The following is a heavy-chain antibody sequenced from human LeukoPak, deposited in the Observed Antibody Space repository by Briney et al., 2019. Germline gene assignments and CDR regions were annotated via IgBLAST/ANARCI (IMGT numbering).Heavy chain of an antibody. CDR1: GFTFSSYW. V-gene: IGHV3-7*01. CDR2: IKQDGSEK. CDR3: ATRSHYYDGYYYYYGMDV. Sequence: GGSLRLSCAASGFTFSSYWMHWVRQALGKGLEWVANIKQDGSEKYYVDSVKGRFTISRDNAKNSLYLQMNSLRAEDTAVYYCATRSHYYDGYYYYYGMDVWGQGTTVTVSS. D-gene: IGHD3-22*01. J-gene: IGHJ6*02.